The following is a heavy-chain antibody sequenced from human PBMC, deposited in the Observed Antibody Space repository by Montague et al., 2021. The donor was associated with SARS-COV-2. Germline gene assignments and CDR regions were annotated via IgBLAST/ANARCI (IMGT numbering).Heavy chain of an antibody. Sequence: SETLSLTCTVSGVSISSYYWTWIRQPPGKGLEWIGFIYYSGSTNYNPSLKSRVTISVDTSKNQFSLKLSSVTAADTAVYYCAKQALTRYCTSTTCFGAAFDIWGQETMVTVSS. CDR1: GVSISSYY. J-gene: IGHJ3*02. CDR2: IYYSGST. CDR3: AKQALTRYCTSTTCFGAAFDI. V-gene: IGHV4-59*08. D-gene: IGHD2-2*01.